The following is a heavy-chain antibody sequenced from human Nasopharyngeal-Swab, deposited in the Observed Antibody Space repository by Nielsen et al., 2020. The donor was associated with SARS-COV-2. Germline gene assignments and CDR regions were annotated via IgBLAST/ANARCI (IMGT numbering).Heavy chain of an antibody. J-gene: IGHJ6*03. Sequence: SETLSLTCTVSGVSITSQYWSWIRQPPGKGPEWIAEINHSGSTNYNPSLKSRVTLSVDTSMNQVSLEVSSVTAAGTAVYYCARGLSGIVPAPILGLGPYYYYYYMDVWGKGTTVTVSS. V-gene: IGHV4-34*01. CDR3: ARGLSGIVPAPILGLGPYYYYYYMDV. D-gene: IGHD2-2*01. CDR1: GVSITSQY. CDR2: INHSGST.